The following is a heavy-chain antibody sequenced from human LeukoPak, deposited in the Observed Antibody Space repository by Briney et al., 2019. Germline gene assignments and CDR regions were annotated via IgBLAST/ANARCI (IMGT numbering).Heavy chain of an antibody. Sequence: GASVKVSCKASGYTFTGPYMHRVRQAPGQGLEWMGWINPNTGETKFAQKFQGRVTMTRDTSISTAYMDLGGLRSDDTAVYYCARVLFHSGYDYWGQGSLVTVSS. CDR1: GYTFTGPY. V-gene: IGHV1-2*02. J-gene: IGHJ4*02. D-gene: IGHD3-9*01. CDR2: INPNTGET. CDR3: ARVLFHSGYDY.